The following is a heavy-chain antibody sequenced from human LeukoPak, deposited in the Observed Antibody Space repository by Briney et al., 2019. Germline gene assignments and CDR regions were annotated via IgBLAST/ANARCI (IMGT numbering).Heavy chain of an antibody. D-gene: IGHD5-24*01. J-gene: IGHJ4*02. CDR2: IKQDGSEK. Sequence: GGSLRLSCAASGFTFGVYWMSWVRQAPGKGLEWVANIKQDGSEKYYVDSVKGRFTISRDNAKNSLYLQMNSLRAEDTAVYYCARDQRFTRSFDSWGQGTLVTVSS. CDR3: ARDQRFTRSFDS. V-gene: IGHV3-7*01. CDR1: GFTFGVYW.